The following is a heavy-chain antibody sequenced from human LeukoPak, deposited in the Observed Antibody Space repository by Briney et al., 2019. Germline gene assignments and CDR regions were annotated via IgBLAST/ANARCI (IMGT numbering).Heavy chain of an antibody. V-gene: IGHV3-33*01. D-gene: IGHD1-1*01. J-gene: IGHJ4*02. Sequence: GGSLRLSCAASGFTFSSYGMHWVRQAPGKGLEWVAVIWYGGSNKYYADSVKGRFTISRDNAKNSLYLQMNSLRAEDTAVYYCARSGSEPFGGQGTLVTVSS. CDR2: IWYGGSNK. CDR3: ARSGSEPF. CDR1: GFTFSSYG.